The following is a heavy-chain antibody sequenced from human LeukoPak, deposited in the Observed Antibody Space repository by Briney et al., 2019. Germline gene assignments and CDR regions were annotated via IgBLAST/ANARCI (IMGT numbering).Heavy chain of an antibody. J-gene: IGHJ3*02. CDR1: GVSISSGGYD. D-gene: IGHD3-22*01. V-gene: IGHV4-31*03. CDR2: IYYSGST. CDR3: ARRYDSSGYHRPGAFDI. Sequence: SQTLSLTCTVSGVSISSGGYDWSWIRQHPGKGLEWIGYIYYSGSTYYNPSLKIRVTISVDTSKNQFSLKLSSVTAADTAVYYCARRYDSSGYHRPGAFDIWGQGTMVTVSS.